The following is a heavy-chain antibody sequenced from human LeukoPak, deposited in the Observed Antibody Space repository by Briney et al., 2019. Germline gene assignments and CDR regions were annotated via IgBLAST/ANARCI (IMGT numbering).Heavy chain of an antibody. Sequence: ASVKVSCKASGYTSTGYYMHWVRQAPGQGLEWMGWINPNSGGTNYAQKFQGRVTITRDTSISTAYMELSRLRSDDTAVYYCARYCSGGSCYSGGFDPWGQGTLVTVSS. CDR1: GYTSTGYY. V-gene: IGHV1-2*02. CDR3: ARYCSGGSCYSGGFDP. CDR2: INPNSGGT. J-gene: IGHJ5*02. D-gene: IGHD2-15*01.